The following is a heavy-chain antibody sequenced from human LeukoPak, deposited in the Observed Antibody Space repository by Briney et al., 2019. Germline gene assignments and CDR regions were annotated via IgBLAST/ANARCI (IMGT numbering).Heavy chain of an antibody. V-gene: IGHV3-23*01. D-gene: IGHD5-24*01. J-gene: IGHJ5*02. Sequence: GGSLRLSCAASGFTFSNYFIDWVRQAPGKGLEWVSAISASGGGTYYADSVKGRFAISRDNSKNTLYLQMNSLRDDDTAVYYCVRGVGVSRFNYFDPWGQGTLVTVSS. CDR2: ISASGGGT. CDR3: VRGVGVSRFNYFDP. CDR1: GFTFSNYF.